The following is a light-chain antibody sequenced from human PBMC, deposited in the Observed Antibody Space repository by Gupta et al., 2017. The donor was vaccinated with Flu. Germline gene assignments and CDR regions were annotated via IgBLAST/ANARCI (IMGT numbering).Light chain of an antibody. CDR3: QVWDGGSVPVV. V-gene: IGLV3-21*02. CDR2: DDN. J-gene: IGLJ2*01. Sequence: SYVLTQPPSVSVAPGPTAGISWGGNNIGSKGVQWYQQKPGQAPVLVVYDDNDRTSGIPERFSGSNSGSTATLTISRAEAGDEADYYCQVWDGGSVPVVFGGGTKLTVL. CDR1: NIGSKG.